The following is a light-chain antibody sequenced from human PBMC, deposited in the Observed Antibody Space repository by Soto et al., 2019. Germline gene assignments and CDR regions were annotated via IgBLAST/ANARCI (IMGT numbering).Light chain of an antibody. V-gene: IGKV1-5*03. CDR2: EAS. CDR3: QLYNDSFPYT. Sequence: DIQMTQSPSTLSASVGDRVTITCRASQSIRSWLAWYQQKPGTAPQLLIYEASTLENGVPSRFTGIRSGTEFTLSVSSLQPDDFATYYCQLYNDSFPYTFGQGTKLEIK. CDR1: QSIRSW. J-gene: IGKJ2*01.